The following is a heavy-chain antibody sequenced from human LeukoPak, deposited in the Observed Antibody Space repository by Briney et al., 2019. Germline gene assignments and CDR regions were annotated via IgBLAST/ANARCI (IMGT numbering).Heavy chain of an antibody. Sequence: GGSLRLSCAASGFTFSSYNMNWVRQAPGKGLEWVSSITSSSSSIYYADSVKGRFTISRDNAKNSLYLQMNSLRAEDTAVYYCANTKQFEYWGQGTLVTVTS. V-gene: IGHV3-21*01. CDR3: ANTKQFEY. CDR2: ITSSSSSI. J-gene: IGHJ4*02. D-gene: IGHD1-1*01. CDR1: GFTFSSYN.